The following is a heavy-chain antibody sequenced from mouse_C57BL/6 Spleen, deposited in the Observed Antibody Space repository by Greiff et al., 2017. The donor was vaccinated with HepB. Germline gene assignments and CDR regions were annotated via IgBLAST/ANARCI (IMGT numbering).Heavy chain of an antibody. D-gene: IGHD2-4*01. V-gene: IGHV1-64*01. CDR1: GYTFTSYW. J-gene: IGHJ2*01. Sequence: QVQLQQPGAELVKPGASVKLSCKASGYTFTSYWMHWVKQRPGQGLEWIGMIHPNSGSTNYNEKFKSKATLTVDKSSSTAYMQLSSLTSEDSAVYYCARGEYDYDDYFDDWGQGTTLTVSS. CDR2: IHPNSGST. CDR3: ARGEYDYDDYFDD.